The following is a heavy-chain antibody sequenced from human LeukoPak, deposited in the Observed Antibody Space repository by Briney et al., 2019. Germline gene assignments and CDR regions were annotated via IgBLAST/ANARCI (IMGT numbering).Heavy chain of an antibody. CDR2: ISRDRSYI. V-gene: IGHV3-30*15. J-gene: IGHJ3*02. CDR3: VKESDGFDI. Sequence: GGSLRLSCAASGFIFSSHIMNWVRQAPGKGLEWVAVISRDRSYIHYAESVKGRFTISRDNSKNTLYLEMSSLGAEDTAVYFCVKESDGFDIWGQGTPVAVSS. CDR1: GFIFSSHI.